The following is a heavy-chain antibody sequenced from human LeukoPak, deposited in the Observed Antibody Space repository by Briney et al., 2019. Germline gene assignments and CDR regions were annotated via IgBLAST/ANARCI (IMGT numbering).Heavy chain of an antibody. CDR2: INPNSGGT. CDR1: GYTFTGYY. V-gene: IGHV1-2*02. D-gene: IGHD3-22*01. J-gene: IGHJ4*02. CDR3: ARSGSGYYYPPYDY. Sequence: ASVKVSCKASGYTFTGYYMHWVRQAPGQGLEWMGWINPNSGGTNYAQKFKGRVTMTRDTSISTAYMELSRLRSDDTAVYYCARSGSGYYYPPYDYWGQGTLVTVSS.